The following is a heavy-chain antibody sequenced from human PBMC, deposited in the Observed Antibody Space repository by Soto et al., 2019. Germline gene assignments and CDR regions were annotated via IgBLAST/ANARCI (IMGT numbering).Heavy chain of an antibody. CDR1: GFTFSSYG. D-gene: IGHD2-15*01. Sequence: PGGSLRLSCAASGFTFSSYGMHWVRQAPGKGLEWVAVISYDGSNKYYADSVKGRFTISRDNSKNTLYLQMNSLRAEDTAVYYCASRGGAPYWGQGTLVTVPQ. CDR3: ASRGGAPY. J-gene: IGHJ4*02. V-gene: IGHV3-30*03. CDR2: ISYDGSNK.